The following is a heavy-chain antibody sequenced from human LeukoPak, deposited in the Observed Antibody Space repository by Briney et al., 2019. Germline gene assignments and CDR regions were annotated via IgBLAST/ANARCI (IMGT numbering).Heavy chain of an antibody. D-gene: IGHD1-1*01. CDR1: AFTFSSYA. Sequence: PGGSLRLSCAASAFTFSSYAMHWVRQAPGKGLEWVAVMWHDGSNKDYGDSVKGRFTISRDNSKNTLYLQMNSLRAEDTAVYYCAKDHWDYWGQGTLITVSS. V-gene: IGHV3-33*06. J-gene: IGHJ4*02. CDR3: AKDHWDY. CDR2: MWHDGSNK.